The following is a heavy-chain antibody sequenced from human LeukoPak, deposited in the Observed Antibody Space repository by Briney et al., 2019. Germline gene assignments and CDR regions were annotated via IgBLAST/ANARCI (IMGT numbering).Heavy chain of an antibody. CDR1: GYTLSSYY. CDR3: ARDLSEGSIFYDSSGYDHTFDI. V-gene: IGHV1-46*01. J-gene: IGHJ3*02. D-gene: IGHD3-22*01. CDR2: INPSGGST. Sequence: GASVKVSCKASGYTLSSYYMHWVRQAPGQGLEWMGIINPSGGSTIYAQKFQGRVTLTRDTSTSTVYMELSSLRSEDTAVYYCARDLSEGSIFYDSSGYDHTFDIWGQGTMVTVSS.